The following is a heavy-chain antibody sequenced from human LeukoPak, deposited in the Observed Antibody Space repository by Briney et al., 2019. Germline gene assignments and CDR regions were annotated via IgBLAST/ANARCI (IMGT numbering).Heavy chain of an antibody. CDR1: GFIFSSYS. Sequence: GGSLRLSCAASGFIFSSYSMNWVRQAPGKGLEWISYISITTDTIYYADSVEGRFTISRDNAKNSVYLQMNSLRAEDTAVYYCARDCSGVYCNFYYMDVWGKGTTVTVSS. J-gene: IGHJ6*03. D-gene: IGHD1-26*01. CDR2: ISITTDTI. CDR3: ARDCSGVYCNFYYMDV. V-gene: IGHV3-48*01.